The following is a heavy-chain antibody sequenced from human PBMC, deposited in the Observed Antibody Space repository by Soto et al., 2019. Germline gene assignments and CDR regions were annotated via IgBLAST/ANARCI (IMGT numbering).Heavy chain of an antibody. CDR2: IHSGGNT. J-gene: IGHJ4*02. V-gene: IGHV3-66*01. Sequence: GGSLRLSCAVSGFTVSSTYMNWVRQATGKGLEWVSVIHSGGNTFYADSVKGRFTISRDNFKNTVYLQMSSLRGEDTAVYFCARALVTNHTQTFAFWGQGTLVTVSS. CDR1: GFTVSSTY. D-gene: IGHD2-21*02. CDR3: ARALVTNHTQTFAF.